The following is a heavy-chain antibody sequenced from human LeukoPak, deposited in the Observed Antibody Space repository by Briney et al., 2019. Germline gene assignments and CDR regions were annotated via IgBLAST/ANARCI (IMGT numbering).Heavy chain of an antibody. V-gene: IGHV3-30*03. CDR3: ARDLTLGKPDYFDH. CDR2: TSLDGSNK. Sequence: PGRSLRLSCAASGFTFSSYGVHWVRQAPGKGLEWVAVTSLDGSNKLYTDTVRGRFIISRDNSKNTVYLQMDSLRAEDTAVYYCARDLTLGKPDYFDHWGQGTLVTVSS. D-gene: IGHD7-27*01. J-gene: IGHJ4*02. CDR1: GFTFSSYG.